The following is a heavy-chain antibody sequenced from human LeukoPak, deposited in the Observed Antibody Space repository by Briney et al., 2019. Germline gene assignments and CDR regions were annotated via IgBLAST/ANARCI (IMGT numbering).Heavy chain of an antibody. V-gene: IGHV3-30*18. D-gene: IGHD4-11*01. Sequence: TGGSLRLSCAASGFTFSSYGMHWVRQAPGKGLEWVAVISYDGSNKYYADSVKGRFTISRDNSKNTLYLQMNSLRAEDTAVYYCAKDYSNYGLDYWGQGTLVTVSS. J-gene: IGHJ4*02. CDR2: ISYDGSNK. CDR3: AKDYSNYGLDY. CDR1: GFTFSSYG.